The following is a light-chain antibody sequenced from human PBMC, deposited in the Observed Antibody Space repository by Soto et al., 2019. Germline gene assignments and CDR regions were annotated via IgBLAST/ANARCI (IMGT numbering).Light chain of an antibody. CDR2: DAS. CDR1: QSVDTY. Sequence: EIVLTQSPATLSLSPGDRAPLSCRASQSVDTYLAWYQQRPGLAPRLLIYDASNRATGIPARFSGSASGTDFPLIISRLDPEDCAVYYGQQRSNWTITFGQGTRGEIK. CDR3: QQRSNWTIT. V-gene: IGKV3-11*01. J-gene: IGKJ5*01.